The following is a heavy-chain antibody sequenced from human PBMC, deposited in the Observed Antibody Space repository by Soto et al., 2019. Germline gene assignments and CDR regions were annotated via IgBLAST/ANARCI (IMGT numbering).Heavy chain of an antibody. CDR3: ARESLYGGISAFDY. D-gene: IGHD2-15*01. CDR2: IYHSGGT. CDR1: GGSISSSNW. Sequence: QVQLQESGPGLVKPSGTLSLTCAVSGGSISSSNWWSWVRQPPGKGLEWIGEIYHSGGTNYNPSLKSRLSISVVKLMNQSSLNLSSVTAADTVAYFWARESLYGGISAFDYWGQGSLVIVSS. J-gene: IGHJ4*02. V-gene: IGHV4-4*02.